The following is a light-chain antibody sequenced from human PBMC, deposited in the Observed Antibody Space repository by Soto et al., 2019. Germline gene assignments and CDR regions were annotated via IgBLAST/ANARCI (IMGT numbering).Light chain of an antibody. Sequence: IHLTQSPYVLSAAFGDTGSLTWRASQALSNYLAWYQQKPGKAPDLLIYSASTLQSGVPSRFSGSGSETEFSLTIRALQPEDFATYYCQQLSRYPLTFGGGTKVDIK. V-gene: IGKV1-9*01. CDR3: QQLSRYPLT. CDR2: SAS. J-gene: IGKJ4*01. CDR1: QALSNY.